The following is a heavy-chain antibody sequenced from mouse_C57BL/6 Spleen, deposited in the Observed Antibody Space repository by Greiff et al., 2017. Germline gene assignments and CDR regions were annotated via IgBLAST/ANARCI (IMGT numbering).Heavy chain of an antibody. Sequence: EVKLVESGGGLVKPGGSLTLSCAASGFTFSDYGMHWVRQAPEKGLEWVAYISSGSSTIYYADTVTGRFTISRDNTKNTLFLQMTSLRSEDTAMYYCARNPSSSSYWYFDVWGTGTTVTVSA. CDR2: ISSGSSTI. D-gene: IGHD1-1*01. CDR3: ARNPSSSSYWYFDV. J-gene: IGHJ1*03. V-gene: IGHV5-17*01. CDR1: GFTFSDYG.